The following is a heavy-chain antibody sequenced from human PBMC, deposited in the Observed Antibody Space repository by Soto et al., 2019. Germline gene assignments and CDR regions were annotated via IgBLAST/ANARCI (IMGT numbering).Heavy chain of an antibody. Sequence: QVQLVQSGAEVKKPGASVKVSCKASGYTFNSYAMHWVRQAPGQRLEWMGWINAGNGNKKHSQKFQGRVTITRDTSASTAYMELSSLRSEDTAVYYCARDGWILDYWGQGTLVTVSS. J-gene: IGHJ4*02. CDR1: GYTFNSYA. V-gene: IGHV1-3*01. CDR3: ARDGWILDY. CDR2: INAGNGNK. D-gene: IGHD2-2*03.